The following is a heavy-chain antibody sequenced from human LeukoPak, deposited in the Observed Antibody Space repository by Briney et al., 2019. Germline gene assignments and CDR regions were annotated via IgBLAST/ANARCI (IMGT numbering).Heavy chain of an antibody. CDR3: ARGLGYCSSTSCYLYYFDY. J-gene: IGHJ4*02. CDR1: GYTFISYG. CDR2: ISAYNGNT. Sequence: ASVKVSCKASGYTFISYGISWVRQAPGQGLEWMGWISAYNGNTNYAQKLQGRVTMTTDTSTSTAYMELRSLRSDDTAVYYCARGLGYCSSTSCYLYYFDYWGQGTLVTVSS. D-gene: IGHD2-2*01. V-gene: IGHV1-18*01.